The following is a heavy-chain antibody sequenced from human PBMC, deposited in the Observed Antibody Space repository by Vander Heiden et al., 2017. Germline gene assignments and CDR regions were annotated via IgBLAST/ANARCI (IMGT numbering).Heavy chain of an antibody. Sequence: EVQLVASGGGLIQPGGSLRLSCAASGFTVTTCYMSWVRQAPGKGLEWVSVTENYGTSYYADSVKGRFAISRDSSKNTLYLQMNNLRGEDSAVYYCARDLNYWGQGTLVTVSS. V-gene: IGHV3-53*01. J-gene: IGHJ4*02. CDR3: ARDLNY. CDR2: TENYGTS. CDR1: GFTVTTCY.